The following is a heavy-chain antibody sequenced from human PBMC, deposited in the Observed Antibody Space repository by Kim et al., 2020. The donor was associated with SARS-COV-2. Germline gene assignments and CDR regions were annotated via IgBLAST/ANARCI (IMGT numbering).Heavy chain of an antibody. CDR2: FDPEDGET. V-gene: IGHV1-24*01. D-gene: IGHD1-26*01. J-gene: IGHJ2*01. Sequence: ASVKVSCKVSGYTLTELSMHWVRQAPGKGLEWMGGFDPEDGETIYAQKFQGRVTMTEDTSTDTAYMELSSLRSEDTAVYYCATGIVGAIGHWYFDLWGRGTLVTVSS. CDR3: ATGIVGAIGHWYFDL. CDR1: GYTLTELS.